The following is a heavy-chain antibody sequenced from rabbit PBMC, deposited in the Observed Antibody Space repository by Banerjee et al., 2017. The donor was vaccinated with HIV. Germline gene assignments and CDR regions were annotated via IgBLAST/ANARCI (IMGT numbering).Heavy chain of an antibody. CDR3: ARVGGWGGGDL. J-gene: IGHJ4*01. CDR2: INTSTGNT. Sequence: QQQLVESGGGLVKPGASLTLTCKASGFSFTSGYHISWVRQAPGKGLEWIACINTSTGNTVYASWAKGRFTITRTSSTTVTLQMTSLTAADTATYFCARVGGWGGGDLWGPGTLVTVS. V-gene: IGHV1S45*01. D-gene: IGHD4-1*01. CDR1: GFSFTSGYH.